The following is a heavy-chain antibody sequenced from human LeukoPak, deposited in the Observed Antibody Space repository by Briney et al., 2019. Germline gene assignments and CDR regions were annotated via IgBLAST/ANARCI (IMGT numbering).Heavy chain of an antibody. V-gene: IGHV4-34*01. D-gene: IGHD6-19*01. CDR2: INHSGST. CDR1: GGSFSGYY. J-gene: IGHJ4*02. CDR3: ARGSSFIAVAGTGIDY. Sequence: SETLSLTCAVYGGSFSGYYWSWIRQPPGKGLEWIGEINHSGSTNYNPSLKSRVTISVDTSKNQSSLKLSSVTAADTAVYYCARGSSFIAVAGTGIDYWGQGTLVTVSS.